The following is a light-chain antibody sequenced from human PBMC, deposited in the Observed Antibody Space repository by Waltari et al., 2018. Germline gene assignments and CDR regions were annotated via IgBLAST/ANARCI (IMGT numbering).Light chain of an antibody. Sequence: QSALTQPVSVSGSPGQSITISCTGTSSDVGAYNYVSWYQQHPGKAPQLMIFDVSNRPSGVSNRFSGSKSGNTASLTISGLQAEDEADYYCSSYISSSTLELFGGGTSLTVL. CDR2: DVS. J-gene: IGLJ2*01. V-gene: IGLV2-14*03. CDR1: SSDVGAYNY. CDR3: SSYISSSTLEL.